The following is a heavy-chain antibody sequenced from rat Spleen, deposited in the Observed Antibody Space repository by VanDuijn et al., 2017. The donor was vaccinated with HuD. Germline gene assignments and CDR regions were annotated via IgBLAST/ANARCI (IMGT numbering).Heavy chain of an antibody. CDR1: GFTFSTAW. CDR3: AGNYPGITYYFDY. J-gene: IGHJ2*01. Sequence: EVQVLESGGGLVQPGNSLKLSCATSGFTFSTAWMYWYRQFPEKRLEWVARIKAKSNNYATDYTESVKGRFTVSRDDSKSSIYLQMNNLKEEDTAIYYCAGNYPGITYYFDYWGQGVMVTVSS. CDR2: IKAKSNNYAT. V-gene: IGHV6-6*01. D-gene: IGHD1-4*01.